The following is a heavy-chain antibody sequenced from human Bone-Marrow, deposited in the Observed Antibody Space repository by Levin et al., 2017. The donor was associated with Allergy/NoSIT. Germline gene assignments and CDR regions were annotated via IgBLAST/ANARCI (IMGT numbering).Heavy chain of an antibody. Sequence: GGSLRLSCAASGFRFDDYAMHWVRQAPGKGLEWVSGITWHSETMGYADSVKGRFTISRDNAKKSLFLQMNSLRSEDTALYYGAKDFYLGQWPAQYVLDVWGQGTTVTVSS. CDR3: AKDFYLGQWPAQYVLDV. CDR2: ITWHSETM. CDR1: GFRFDDYA. D-gene: IGHD6-19*01. V-gene: IGHV3-9*01. J-gene: IGHJ6*02.